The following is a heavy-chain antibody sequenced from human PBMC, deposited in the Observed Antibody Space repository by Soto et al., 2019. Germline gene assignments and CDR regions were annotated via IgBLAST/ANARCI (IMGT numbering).Heavy chain of an antibody. D-gene: IGHD5-18*01. CDR1: GYTFTSYY. Sequence: ASVKVSCKASGYTFTSYYMHWVRQAPGQGLEWMGIINPSGGSTSYAQKFQGRVTMTRDTSTSTVYMELSSLRSEDTAVYYCARAITYSYGPRFYPSGMDVWGQGTMVTVSS. V-gene: IGHV1-46*03. J-gene: IGHJ6*02. CDR3: ARAITYSYGPRFYPSGMDV. CDR2: INPSGGST.